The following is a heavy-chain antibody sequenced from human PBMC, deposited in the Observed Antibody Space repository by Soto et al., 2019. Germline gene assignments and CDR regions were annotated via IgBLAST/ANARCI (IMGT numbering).Heavy chain of an antibody. D-gene: IGHD6-19*01. CDR1: GYSFTSYW. CDR3: ARYSSGWPYYFDY. Sequence: ESLKISCKGSGYSFTSYWIAWVRQMPGKGLEWVGIIYLSDSDTRYSPSFQGRVTISADKSISTAYLQWSSLKASDTAMYYCARYSSGWPYYFDYWGQGTLVTVYS. CDR2: IYLSDSDT. V-gene: IGHV5-51*01. J-gene: IGHJ4*02.